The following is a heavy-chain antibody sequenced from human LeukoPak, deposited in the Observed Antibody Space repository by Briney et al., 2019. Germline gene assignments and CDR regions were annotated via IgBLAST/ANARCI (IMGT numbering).Heavy chain of an antibody. CDR3: ARVSRLLSSYYDSSGYPDY. J-gene: IGHJ4*02. D-gene: IGHD3-22*01. CDR2: INHSGST. Sequence: SETLSLTCTVSGGSIRSSYYYWGWIRQPPGKGLEWIGEINHSGSTNYNPSLKSRVTISVDTSKDQFSLKLSSVTAADTAVYYCARVSRLLSSYYDSSGYPDYWGQGTLVTVSS. CDR1: GGSIRSSYYY. V-gene: IGHV4-39*07.